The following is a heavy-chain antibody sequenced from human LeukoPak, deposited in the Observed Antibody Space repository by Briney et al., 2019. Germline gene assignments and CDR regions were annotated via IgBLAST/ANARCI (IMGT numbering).Heavy chain of an antibody. CDR2: IYTSGST. V-gene: IGHV4-4*07. CDR3: ARMVPYNWFDP. Sequence: RASETLSLTCTVSGSSISSYYWSWIRQPAGKGLEWLGRIYTSGSTNYNPSLKSRVSMSVDTSKTQFSLKLSSVTAADTAVYYCARMVPYNWFDPWGQGTLVTVSS. J-gene: IGHJ5*02. D-gene: IGHD3-10*01. CDR1: GSSISSYY.